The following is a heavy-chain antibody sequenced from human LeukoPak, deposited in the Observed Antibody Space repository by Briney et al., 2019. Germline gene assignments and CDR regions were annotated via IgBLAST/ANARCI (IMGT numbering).Heavy chain of an antibody. D-gene: IGHD2-21*02. CDR3: TTLYCGGDCQDDAFDI. Sequence: GGSLRLSSAASGFTFTNAWMSWVRQAPGKGLEWVGRIKSKTDGGTTDYAAPVKGRFTISRDDSKTTLFLQMNSLKTEDTAVYYCTTLYCGGDCQDDAFDIWGQGTMVTVSS. V-gene: IGHV3-15*01. CDR1: GFTFTNAW. CDR2: IKSKTDGGTT. J-gene: IGHJ3*02.